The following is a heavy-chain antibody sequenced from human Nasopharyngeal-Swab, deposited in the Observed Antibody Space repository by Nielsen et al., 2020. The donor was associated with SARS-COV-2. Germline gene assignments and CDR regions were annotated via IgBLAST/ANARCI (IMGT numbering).Heavy chain of an antibody. CDR3: TRGLLAYCGGDCYSPRAFDI. V-gene: IGHV3-49*03. J-gene: IGHJ3*02. CDR1: GFTFGDYA. CDR2: IRSKGYGGTT. Sequence: GGSLRLSCTASGFTFGDYAMSWFRQAPGKGLEWVGFIRSKGYGGTTEYGASVKGRFTISRDDSKSIAYLQMNSLKTEDTAVYYCTRGLLAYCGGDCYSPRAFDIWGQGTMVTVSS. D-gene: IGHD2-21*02.